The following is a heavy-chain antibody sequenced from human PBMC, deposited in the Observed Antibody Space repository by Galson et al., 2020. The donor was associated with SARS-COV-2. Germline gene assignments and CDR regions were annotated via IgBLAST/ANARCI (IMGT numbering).Heavy chain of an antibody. CDR2: KSYDGSNK. Sequence: GGSLRLNCAASGFTISSYRMHWVRQAPRKGLEWVEVKSYDGSNKEYEDSVKGRFTISRDNSETTLDLQMDSLGAEDTAVYYCAKAGYYYDSTDGFDPWGQGTLVTVSS. D-gene: IGHD3-22*01. V-gene: IGHV3-30*18. CDR3: AKAGYYYDSTDGFDP. CDR1: GFTISSYR. J-gene: IGHJ5*02.